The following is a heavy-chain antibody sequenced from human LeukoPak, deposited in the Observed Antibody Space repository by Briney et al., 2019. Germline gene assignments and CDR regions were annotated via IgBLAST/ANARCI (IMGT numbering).Heavy chain of an antibody. V-gene: IGHV3-9*01. J-gene: IGHJ4*02. CDR2: ISWNSGSI. CDR3: ARAFPQLVVVDAFIDY. D-gene: IGHD2-2*01. Sequence: GGSLRLSCAASGFTFDDYAMHWVRQAPGKGLEWVSGISWNSGSIGYADSVKGRFTISRDNAKNSLYLQMNSLRAEDTALYYCARAFPQLVVVDAFIDYWGQGTLVTVSS. CDR1: GFTFDDYA.